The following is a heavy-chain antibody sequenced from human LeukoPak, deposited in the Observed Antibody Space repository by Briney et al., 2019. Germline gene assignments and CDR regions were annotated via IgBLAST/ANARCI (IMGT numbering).Heavy chain of an antibody. Sequence: ASVKVSCKVVAYDFTGYYIHWVRQAPGQGPEWMGRLNPNTGHAVYAFKFQGRVTMTRDTSFSTAYMELSGLRSDDTAVYYCARDAVIRGSGSSNWFDPWGQGTLVTVSS. CDR2: LNPNTGHA. CDR3: ARDAVIRGSGSSNWFDP. J-gene: IGHJ5*02. V-gene: IGHV1-2*06. D-gene: IGHD3-10*01. CDR1: AYDFTGYY.